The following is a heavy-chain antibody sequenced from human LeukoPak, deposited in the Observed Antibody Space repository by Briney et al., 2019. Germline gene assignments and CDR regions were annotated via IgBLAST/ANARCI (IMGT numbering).Heavy chain of an antibody. CDR1: GYTFTSYG. Sequence: ASVKVSCKASGYTFTSYGISWVRQAPGQGLEWMGWISAYNGNTNYAQKLQGRVTMTTDTSTSTAYMELRSLRSDDTAVYYCARVVAVANYYYYYMDVWGKGTTVTISS. CDR2: ISAYNGNT. J-gene: IGHJ6*03. CDR3: ARVVAVANYYYYYMDV. V-gene: IGHV1-18*01. D-gene: IGHD6-19*01.